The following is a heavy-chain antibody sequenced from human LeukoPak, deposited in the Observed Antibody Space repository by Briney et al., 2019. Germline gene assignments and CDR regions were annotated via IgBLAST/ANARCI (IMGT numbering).Heavy chain of an antibody. CDR3: ASDSDYPFDY. D-gene: IGHD3-10*01. J-gene: IGHJ4*02. CDR2: IRSSSDTI. Sequence: GGSLRLSCAASGFTFSIYSMNWVRQAPGKGLEWVSYIRSSSDTIYYADSVKGRFTISRDNAKSSLYLQMNSLRDEDTAMYFCASDSDYPFDYWGQGTLVTVSS. V-gene: IGHV3-48*02. CDR1: GFTFSIYS.